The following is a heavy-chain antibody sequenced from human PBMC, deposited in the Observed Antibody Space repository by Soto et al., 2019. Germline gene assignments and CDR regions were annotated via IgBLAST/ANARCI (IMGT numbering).Heavy chain of an antibody. J-gene: IGHJ3*02. Sequence: ASVKVSCKASGYTFTSYGISWVRQAPGQGLEWMGWTSAYNGNTNYAQKLQGRVTMTTDTSTSTAYMELRSLRSDDTAVYYCARGPRPYSSGWDGPGAFDIWGQGTMVTVSS. CDR2: TSAYNGNT. D-gene: IGHD6-19*01. CDR3: ARGPRPYSSGWDGPGAFDI. V-gene: IGHV1-18*01. CDR1: GYTFTSYG.